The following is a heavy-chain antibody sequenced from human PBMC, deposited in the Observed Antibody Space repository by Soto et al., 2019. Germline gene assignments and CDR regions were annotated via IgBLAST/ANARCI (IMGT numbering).Heavy chain of an antibody. CDR1: GGSISSYY. Sequence: QVQLQESGPGLVKPSETLSLTCIVSGGSISSYYWSWIRQPPGKGLEWIGYIYYSGSTNYNPSLKSRVTISVDTSKNQFSLKLSSVTAADTAVYYCAGTRGYCSGGSCPTVVDYWGQGTLVTVSS. CDR3: AGTRGYCSGGSCPTVVDY. J-gene: IGHJ4*02. CDR2: IYYSGST. V-gene: IGHV4-59*01. D-gene: IGHD2-15*01.